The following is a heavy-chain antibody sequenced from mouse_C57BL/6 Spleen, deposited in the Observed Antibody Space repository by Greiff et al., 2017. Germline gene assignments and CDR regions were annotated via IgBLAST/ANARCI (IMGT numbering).Heavy chain of an antibody. V-gene: IGHV1-15*01. D-gene: IGHD3-3*01. J-gene: IGHJ3*01. CDR3: TRDCGDVPWFAY. CDR2: IDPVTGGT. Sequence: VKLMESGAELVRPGASVTLSCKASGYTFTDYEMHWVKLTPVHGLEWIGAIDPVTGGTAYNQKFKGKAILTADKSSSTAYMELRSLTSEDSAVYSCTRDCGDVPWFAYWGQGTLVTVSA. CDR1: GYTFTDYE.